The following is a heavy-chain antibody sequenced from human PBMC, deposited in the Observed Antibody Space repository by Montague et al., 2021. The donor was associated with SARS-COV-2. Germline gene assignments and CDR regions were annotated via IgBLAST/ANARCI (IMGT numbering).Heavy chain of an antibody. CDR2: IYYSGSVTT. D-gene: IGHD2-21*01. V-gene: IGHV4-59*13. CDR3: ARRGGGEVFARFMYWYFDV. CDR1: GGSINNYY. Sequence: SETLSLTCSVSGGSINNYYWGWVRQSPGKGLEWIGYIYYSGSVTTSYNPSLKSRVSISVDTSENQFSLKLTSATAADTAVYYCARRGGGEVFARFMYWYFDVWSRGSLVTVSS. J-gene: IGHJ2*01.